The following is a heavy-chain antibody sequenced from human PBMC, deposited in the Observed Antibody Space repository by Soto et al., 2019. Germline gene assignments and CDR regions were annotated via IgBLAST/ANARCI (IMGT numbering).Heavy chain of an antibody. CDR3: RAYTYGHGFDY. CDR1: GFTFSAYD. Sequence: GGSLRLSCATSGFTFSAYDMNWVRQAPGMGLEWVSLVNGGSGGSTYYADSVKGRFTISRDDSKNTLYLQMNSLRAEDTAVYYCRAYTYGHGFDYWGQGTLVTVSS. D-gene: IGHD5-18*01. J-gene: IGHJ4*02. CDR2: VNGGSGGST. V-gene: IGHV3-23*01.